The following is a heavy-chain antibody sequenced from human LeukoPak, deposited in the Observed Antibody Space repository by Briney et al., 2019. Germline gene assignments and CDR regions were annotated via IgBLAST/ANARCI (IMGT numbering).Heavy chain of an antibody. J-gene: IGHJ6*02. V-gene: IGHV3-7*01. CDR2: IKQDGSEK. CDR1: GFTFSRYW. CDR3: ARLSLSIYGDYDDGYYYYGMDV. D-gene: IGHD4-17*01. Sequence: GGSLRLSCAGSGFTFSRYWMSWVRQAPGKGLEWVANIKQDGSEKYYVDSVKGRFTISRDNAKNSLYLQMNSLRAEDTAVYYCARLSLSIYGDYDDGYYYYGMDVWGQGTTVTVSS.